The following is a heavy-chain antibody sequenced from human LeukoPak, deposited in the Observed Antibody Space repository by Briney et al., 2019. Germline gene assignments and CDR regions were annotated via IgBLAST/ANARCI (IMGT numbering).Heavy chain of an antibody. CDR1: GGSISSHY. D-gene: IGHD6-13*01. Sequence: SETLSLTRTVSGGSISSHYWSWIRQPPGKGLEWIGYIYYSGTTNYNPSLKSRVTISVDTSKNQFSLKLSSVTAADTAVHYCARGVYIAAAQYAYWGQGTLVTVSS. CDR3: ARGVYIAAAQYAY. V-gene: IGHV4-59*11. J-gene: IGHJ4*02. CDR2: IYYSGTT.